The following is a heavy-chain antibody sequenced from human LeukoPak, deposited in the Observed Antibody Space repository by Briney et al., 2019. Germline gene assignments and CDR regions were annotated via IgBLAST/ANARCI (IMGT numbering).Heavy chain of an antibody. Sequence: PGGSLRLSCAASEFTFSSYSMNWVHQAPGKGLEWVSSISSSSSYIYYADSVKGRFTISRDNAKNSLYLQMNSLRAEDTAVYYCARDPNSYYDFWSGYYFDYWGQGTLVTVSS. CDR1: EFTFSSYS. D-gene: IGHD3-3*01. J-gene: IGHJ4*02. V-gene: IGHV3-21*01. CDR3: ARDPNSYYDFWSGYYFDY. CDR2: ISSSSSYI.